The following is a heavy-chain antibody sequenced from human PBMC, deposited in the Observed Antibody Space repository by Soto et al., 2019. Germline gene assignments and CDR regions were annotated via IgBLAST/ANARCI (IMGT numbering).Heavy chain of an antibody. D-gene: IGHD2-2*01. Sequence: QVQLVQSGAEMKKPGASVKVSCKASGYTFSTYGITWVRQAPGQGLDWMGWINPLKGDTNSEARFQDRVTMTTDTSTRTAYMDLRSLRSDDTAVYYCARVKVPAAILGAFALWGQGTLVTVSS. CDR3: ARVKVPAAILGAFAL. CDR1: GYTFSTYG. CDR2: INPLKGDT. J-gene: IGHJ3*01. V-gene: IGHV1-18*01.